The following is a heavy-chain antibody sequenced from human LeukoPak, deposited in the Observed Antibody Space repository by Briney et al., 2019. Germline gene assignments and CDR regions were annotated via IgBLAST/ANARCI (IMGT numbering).Heavy chain of an antibody. Sequence: PGGSLRLSCAASGFTVSYTYMNWVRQAPGKGLEWLSYISDSSTYTNYADSVKGRFTISRDNAKNSLYLQMNSLRAEDTAVYYCARSTLAPDAFDIWGQGTMVTVSS. CDR2: ISDSSTYT. V-gene: IGHV3-11*03. D-gene: IGHD1-1*01. CDR3: ARSTLAPDAFDI. CDR1: GFTVSYTY. J-gene: IGHJ3*02.